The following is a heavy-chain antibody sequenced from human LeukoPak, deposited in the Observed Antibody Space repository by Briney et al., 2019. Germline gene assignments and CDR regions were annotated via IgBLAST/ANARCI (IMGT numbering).Heavy chain of an antibody. J-gene: IGHJ4*02. CDR2: ISGSGGST. Sequence: GGSLRLSCAASGFTFSSYTMSWVRQAPGKGLEWVSAISGSGGSTYYADSVKGRFTISRDNSKNTLYLQMSSLRAEDTAVYYCAAGAGITHLDYWGQGTLVTVSS. CDR1: GFTFSSYT. D-gene: IGHD1-14*01. V-gene: IGHV3-23*01. CDR3: AAGAGITHLDY.